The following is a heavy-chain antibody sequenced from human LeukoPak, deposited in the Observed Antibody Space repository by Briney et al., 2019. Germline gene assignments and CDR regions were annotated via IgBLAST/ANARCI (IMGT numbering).Heavy chain of an antibody. Sequence: GGSLRLSCAASGFTFRNYAMTWVRQAPGKGLEWVSGISGSGGSSYYADSMKGRFTISRDNSKNTLYLQMNSLRAEDTAVYYCAKEPSWIVVDILDHWGQGTLVTVSP. CDR2: ISGSGGSS. CDR1: GFTFRNYA. V-gene: IGHV3-23*01. CDR3: AKEPSWIVVDILDH. J-gene: IGHJ4*02. D-gene: IGHD3-22*01.